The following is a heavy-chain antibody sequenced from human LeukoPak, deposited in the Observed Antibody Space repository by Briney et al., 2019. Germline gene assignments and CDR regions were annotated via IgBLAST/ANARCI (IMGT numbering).Heavy chain of an antibody. CDR2: IYHIGST. Sequence: SQSLSLTCTVSGGSISSAGYYWSWIRHHPGKGLEWIGYIYHIGSTYYTPSLKSRFTISVDTSKNQFSLKLSSVTAADTAVYYCARDTRDILTGLAWFAAWGQGTLVTV. CDR3: ARDTRDILTGLAWFAA. V-gene: IGHV4-31*03. J-gene: IGHJ5*02. D-gene: IGHD3-9*01. CDR1: GGSISSAGYY.